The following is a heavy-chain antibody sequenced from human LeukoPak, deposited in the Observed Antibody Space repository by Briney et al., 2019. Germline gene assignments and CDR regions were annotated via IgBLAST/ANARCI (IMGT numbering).Heavy chain of an antibody. CDR1: GYTFTGYY. V-gene: IGHV1-2*02. CDR2: INPNSGGT. Sequence: ASVKVSCKASGYTFTGYYMHWVRQAPGQGLEWMGWINPNSGGTNYAQKFQGRVTMTRATSISTAYMELSRLRSDDTAVYYCARLHDYGDYAIRWYYFDYWGQGTLVTVSS. CDR3: ARLHDYGDYAIRWYYFDY. J-gene: IGHJ4*02. D-gene: IGHD4-17*01.